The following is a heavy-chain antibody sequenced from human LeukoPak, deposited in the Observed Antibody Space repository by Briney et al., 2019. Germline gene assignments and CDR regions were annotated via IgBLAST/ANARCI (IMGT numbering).Heavy chain of an antibody. CDR1: GGSFSGYY. J-gene: IGHJ4*02. CDR3: ARGLGYSSSPFDY. V-gene: IGHV4-34*01. Sequence: PSETLSLTCAVYGGSFSGYYWSWIRQPPGKGLEWIGEINHSGSTNYNPSLKSRVTISVDTSKNQFSLKLSSVTAADTAVYYCARGLGYSSSPFDYWGQGTLVTASS. CDR2: INHSGST. D-gene: IGHD6-13*01.